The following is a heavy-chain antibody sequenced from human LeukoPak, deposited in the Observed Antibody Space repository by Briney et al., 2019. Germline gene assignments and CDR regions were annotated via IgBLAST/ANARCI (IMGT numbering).Heavy chain of an antibody. V-gene: IGHV3-30*02. CDR3: VADFDY. J-gene: IGHJ4*02. D-gene: IGHD6-19*01. CDR2: IQSDGNNE. CDR1: GFTFSSYW. Sequence: SGGSLRLSCAASGFTFSSYWMSWVRQAPGKGLEWVALIQSDGNNEYYADSVKGRFTISRDNSKNTLYLQMNSLTTEDTAIYYCVADFDYWGQGTLVTVS.